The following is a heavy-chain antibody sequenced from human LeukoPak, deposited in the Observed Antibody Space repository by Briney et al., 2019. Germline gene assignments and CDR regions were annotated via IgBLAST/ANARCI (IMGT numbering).Heavy chain of an antibody. CDR3: ARGHSGYLNWFDP. V-gene: IGHV1-3*01. Sequence: GASVKVSCKASGYTFTSYAMHWVRQAPGQRLEWMGWINAGNGNTKYSQKFQGRVTITRDTSASTAYMELSSLRSEDTAVYYCARGHSGYLNWFDPWGQGTLVTVSS. D-gene: IGHD5-12*01. J-gene: IGHJ5*02. CDR1: GYTFTSYA. CDR2: INAGNGNT.